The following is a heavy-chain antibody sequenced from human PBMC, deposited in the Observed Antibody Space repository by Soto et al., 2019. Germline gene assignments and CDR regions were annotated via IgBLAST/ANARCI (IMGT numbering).Heavy chain of an antibody. J-gene: IGHJ6*02. V-gene: IGHV3-21*02. Sequence: EVQLVESGGGLVKPGGSLRLSCAASGFTFSSYSMNWLRQAPGKGLEWVASISSSSSYIYYADSVKGRFTISRDKAKNSLFLQMSSLRAEDTALYYCARHQGPAAGNYGMDVWGRGTTVTVSS. CDR1: GFTFSSYS. CDR3: ARHQGPAAGNYGMDV. D-gene: IGHD6-13*01. CDR2: ISSSSSYI.